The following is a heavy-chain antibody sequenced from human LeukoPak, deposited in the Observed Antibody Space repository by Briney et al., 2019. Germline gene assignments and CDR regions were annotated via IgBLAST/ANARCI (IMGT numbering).Heavy chain of an antibody. CDR2: MNPNSGNT. J-gene: IGHJ6*03. CDR1: GGTFSSYA. D-gene: IGHD6-19*01. V-gene: IGHV1-8*02. CDR3: ARSLAGSFLYYMDV. Sequence: ASVKVSCKASGGTFSSYAINWVRQAPGQGLEWMGWMNPNSGNTGYAQKFQGRVTMTRNTAISTAYMELRRLRPEDTAVYYCARSLAGSFLYYMDVWGKGTTVTISS.